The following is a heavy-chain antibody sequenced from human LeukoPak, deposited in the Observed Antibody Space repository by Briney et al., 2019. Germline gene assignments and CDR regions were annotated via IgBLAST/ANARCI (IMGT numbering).Heavy chain of an antibody. CDR1: GFTFSSYW. CDR3: VRGRGSGSYYDY. Sequence: GGSLRLSCAASGFTFSSYWMHWVRQAPGKGLVWVSRITTDGSTTNYADSVKGRFTISRDNAKNTLYLQMNSLRAEDTAVYYCVRGRGSGSYYDYRGQGTLVTVSS. D-gene: IGHD3-10*01. V-gene: IGHV3-74*01. CDR2: ITTDGSTT. J-gene: IGHJ4*02.